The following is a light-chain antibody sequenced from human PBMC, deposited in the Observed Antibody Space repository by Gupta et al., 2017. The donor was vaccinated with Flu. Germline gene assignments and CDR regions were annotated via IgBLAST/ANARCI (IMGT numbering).Light chain of an antibody. J-gene: IGLJ3*02. Sequence: QSVLTQPPSVSGAPLQRVTISCTGSRSDIGAGSDVHWFQQLPGTAPKLLIYGNTNRPSGVPDRFSGSRSVTSGSLTITGLQADDEADYYCQSYDSSLSSWVFGGGTKLTVL. CDR2: GNT. CDR1: RSDIGAGSD. CDR3: QSYDSSLSSWV. V-gene: IGLV1-40*01.